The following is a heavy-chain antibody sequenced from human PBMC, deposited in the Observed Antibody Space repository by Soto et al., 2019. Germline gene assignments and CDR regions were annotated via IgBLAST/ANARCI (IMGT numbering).Heavy chain of an antibody. J-gene: IGHJ5*02. CDR1: GGSISSSSYY. CDR3: ARRKPGISAAGTYSNWFDP. CDR2: IYYSGST. Sequence: SETLSLTCTVSGGSISSSSYYWGWIRQPPGKGLEWIGSIYYSGSTYYNPSLKSRVTISVDTSKNQFSLKLSSVTAADTAVYYCARRKPGISAAGTYSNWFDPWGQGNLVTV. D-gene: IGHD6-13*01. V-gene: IGHV4-39*01.